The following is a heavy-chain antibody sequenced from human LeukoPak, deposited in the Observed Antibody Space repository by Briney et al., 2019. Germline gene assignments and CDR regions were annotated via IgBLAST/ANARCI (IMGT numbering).Heavy chain of an antibody. J-gene: IGHJ4*02. CDR1: GFTVSSNY. D-gene: IGHD6-13*01. CDR2: IYIGGST. Sequence: PGGSLRLSCAASGFTVSSNYMNWVRQAPGKGLEWVSVIYIGGSTYYADFVKGRFTSSRDISKNTVYLQMNSLKTEDTAVYYCTTGGAYSSSWVSDFDYWGQGTLVTVSS. CDR3: TTGGAYSSSWVSDFDY. V-gene: IGHV3-53*01.